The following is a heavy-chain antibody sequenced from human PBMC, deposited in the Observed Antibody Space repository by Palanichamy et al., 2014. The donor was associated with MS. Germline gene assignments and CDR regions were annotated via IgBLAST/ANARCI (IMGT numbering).Heavy chain of an antibody. CDR1: GGSISSSSYY. D-gene: IGHD6-19*01. J-gene: IGHJ4*02. V-gene: IGHV4-39*01. CDR3: ARLRREQWLSMMVLGYFDY. CDR2: IYYSGST. Sequence: QLQLQESGPGLVKPSETLSLTCTVSGGSISSSSYYWGWIRQPPGKGLEWIGSIYYSGSTYYNPSLKSRVTISVDTSKNQFSLKLSSVTAADTAVYYCARLRREQWLSMMVLGYFDYWGQGTLVTVSS.